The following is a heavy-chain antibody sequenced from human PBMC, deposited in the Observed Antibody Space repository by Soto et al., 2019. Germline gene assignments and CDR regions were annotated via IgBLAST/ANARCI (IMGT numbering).Heavy chain of an antibody. CDR3: ARDRDPGQWLTTNYFDY. CDR1: GFPFSNYG. J-gene: IGHJ4*02. Sequence: QVQLVESGGGVVQPGGSLRLSCAASGFPFSNYGMHWVRQAPGKGLDWVAVIWYHGSKKYYADSVKGRFTISRDNSKNTLYLQMNSLRAEDTAVYYCARDRDPGQWLTTNYFDYWGQGTLVTVSS. CDR2: IWYHGSKK. D-gene: IGHD6-19*01. V-gene: IGHV3-33*01.